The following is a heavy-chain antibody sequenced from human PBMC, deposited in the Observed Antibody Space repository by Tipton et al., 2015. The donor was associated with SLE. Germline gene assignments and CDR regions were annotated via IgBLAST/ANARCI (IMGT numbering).Heavy chain of an antibody. D-gene: IGHD3-22*01. CDR3: AREGMSAAVNPLDY. CDR2: ITPVFQTP. Sequence: QSGAEVKKPGSSVKVSCKTSGSSFNTYTLNWVRQAPGQGLEWVGGITPVFQTPNYAPKFQGRVSITTDESTSTVFLELTSLGSDDTAVYFCAREGMSAAVNPLDYWGQGTLVTVSS. J-gene: IGHJ4*02. V-gene: IGHV1-69*05. CDR1: GSSFNTYT.